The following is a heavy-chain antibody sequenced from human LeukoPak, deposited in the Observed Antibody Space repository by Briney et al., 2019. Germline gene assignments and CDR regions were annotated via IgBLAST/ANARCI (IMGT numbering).Heavy chain of an antibody. CDR1: GASIRSYY. CDR3: ANYDGAPRN. Sequence: SETLSLTCTVSGASIRSYYWTWIRQPPGKGLVWIGYIYYTGSTNYNPSLKSRVTISIDTSKNQFSLKLTSVTAADTAVYYCANYDGAPRNWGQGTLVTVSS. CDR2: IYYTGST. J-gene: IGHJ4*02. D-gene: IGHD3-16*01. V-gene: IGHV4-59*08.